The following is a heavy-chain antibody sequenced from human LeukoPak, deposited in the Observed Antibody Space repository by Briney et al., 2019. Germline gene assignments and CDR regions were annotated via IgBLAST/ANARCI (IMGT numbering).Heavy chain of an antibody. D-gene: IGHD1-7*01. Sequence: GGSLRLSXAASGFTVCSNYMSWVRQAPGKGLEWVSVIYSGGSTYYADSVKGRFTISRDNSKNTLYLQMNSLRAEDTAVYYCALSITGTTLGDYWGQGTLVTVSS. CDR2: IYSGGST. J-gene: IGHJ4*02. V-gene: IGHV3-66*02. CDR1: GFTVCSNY. CDR3: ALSITGTTLGDY.